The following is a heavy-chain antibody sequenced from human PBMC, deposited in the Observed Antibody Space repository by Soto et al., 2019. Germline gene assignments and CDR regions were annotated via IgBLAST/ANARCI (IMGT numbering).Heavy chain of an antibody. J-gene: IGHJ4*02. V-gene: IGHV4-34*01. CDR1: GGSFSGYY. CDR3: ARDKITGLFDY. D-gene: IGHD2-8*02. Sequence: QVQLQQWGAGLLKPSETLSLTCAVYGGSFSGYYWTWIRQPPGTGLEWIGEINHSGSTNYNPSLNNRVTIAVDTSKIQFSLKRTSVTAADTAVHYFARDKITGLFDYWGQGTLVTVSS. CDR2: INHSGST.